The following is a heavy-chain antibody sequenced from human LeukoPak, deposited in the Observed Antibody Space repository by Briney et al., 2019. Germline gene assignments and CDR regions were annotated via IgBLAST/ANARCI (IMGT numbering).Heavy chain of an antibody. CDR3: ARRMVLDYYDSSGYDSLDY. CDR2: INPNSGGT. Sequence: GASVKVSCKASGYTFTGYYMHWVRQAPGQGLEWMGWINPNSGGTNYAQKFQGRVTMTRDASISTAYMELSRLRSDDTAVYYCARRMVLDYYDSSGYDSLDYWGQGTLVTVSS. J-gene: IGHJ4*02. D-gene: IGHD3-22*01. CDR1: GYTFTGYY. V-gene: IGHV1-2*02.